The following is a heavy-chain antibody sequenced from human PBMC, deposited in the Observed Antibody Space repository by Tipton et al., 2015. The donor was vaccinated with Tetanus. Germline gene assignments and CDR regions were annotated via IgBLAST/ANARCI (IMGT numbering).Heavy chain of an antibody. V-gene: IGHV3-7*01. CDR1: GFTFSDHY. Sequence: QLVQSGGGLVQPGGSLRLSCVASGFTFSDHYMDWVRQAPGKGLEWVANIKHDGSENYYVDSVKGRFTISRDNAKNSLYLQMNSLRAEDTAVYYCARDPTRRFDYWGPGTLVTVSS. D-gene: IGHD1/OR15-1a*01. J-gene: IGHJ4*02. CDR3: ARDPTRRFDY. CDR2: IKHDGSEN.